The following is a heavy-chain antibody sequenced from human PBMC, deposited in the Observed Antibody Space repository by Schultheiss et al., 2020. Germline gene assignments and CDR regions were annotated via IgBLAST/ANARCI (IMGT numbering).Heavy chain of an antibody. CDR2: IYYSGST. D-gene: IGHD6-6*01. CDR1: GGSISCFH. V-gene: IGHV4-59*08. J-gene: IGHJ5*02. Sequence: GSLRLSCTVSGGSISCFHWSRIRQPPGKGLEWIGYIYYSGSTNYNPSLKSRVTISVDTSKNQFSLKLSSVTAADTAVYYCATRSSSSSGGWFDPWGQGT. CDR3: ATRSSSSSGGWFDP.